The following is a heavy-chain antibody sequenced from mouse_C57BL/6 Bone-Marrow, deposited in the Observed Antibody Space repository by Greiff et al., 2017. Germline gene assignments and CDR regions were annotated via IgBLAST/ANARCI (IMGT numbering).Heavy chain of an antibody. V-gene: IGHV1-82*01. CDR2: IYPGDGDT. Sequence: QVQLKESGPELVKPGASVKISCKASGYAFSSSWMNWVKQRPGKGLEWIGRIYPGDGDTNYNGKFKGKATLTADKSSSTAYMQLSSLTSEDSAVYFCARSEGPHFDYWGQGTTLTVSS. CDR1: GYAFSSSW. CDR3: ARSEGPHFDY. J-gene: IGHJ2*01.